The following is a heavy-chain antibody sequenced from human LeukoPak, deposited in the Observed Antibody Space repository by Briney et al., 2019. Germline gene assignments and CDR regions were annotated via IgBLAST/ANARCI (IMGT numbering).Heavy chain of an antibody. CDR1: GYTFTKNF. CDR2: INRNDGGT. CDR3: ARDDYGDLQYFEN. J-gene: IGHJ4*02. Sequence: ASVKVSCKASGYTFTKNFLHWVRQAPGQGLEWMGWINRNDGGTLYAQKFQGRVTMTTDTSIATAYMEMSTLTSDDTAVYYCARDDYGDLQYFENWGQGTLVTVSS. V-gene: IGHV1-2*02. D-gene: IGHD4-17*01.